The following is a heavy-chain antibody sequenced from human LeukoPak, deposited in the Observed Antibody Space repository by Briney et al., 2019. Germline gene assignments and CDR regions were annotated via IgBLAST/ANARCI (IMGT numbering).Heavy chain of an antibody. CDR1: GGSISSYY. CDR2: IYYSGST. Sequence: PSQTPSLTCTVSGGSISSYYWSCIRQPPGKGLEWIGYIYYSGSTNYNPSLKSRVTISVDTSKNQFSLKLSSVTAADTAVYYCARPVVRYCSGGSCYSGADWYFDLWGRGTLVTVSS. CDR3: ARPVVRYCSGGSCYSGADWYFDL. J-gene: IGHJ2*01. D-gene: IGHD2-15*01. V-gene: IGHV4-59*08.